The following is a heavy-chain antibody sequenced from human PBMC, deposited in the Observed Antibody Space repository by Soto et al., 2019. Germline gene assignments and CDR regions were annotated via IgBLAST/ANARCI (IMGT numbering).Heavy chain of an antibody. Sequence: GESLKISCKGSGYSFTSYCIGWVRQMPGKGLEWMGIIYPGDSDTRYSPSFQGQVTISADKSISTAYLQWSSLKASDTAMYYCARTSATGKYYYGMDVWGQGTTVTVSS. V-gene: IGHV5-51*01. J-gene: IGHJ6*02. CDR3: ARTSATGKYYYGMDV. CDR1: GYSFTSYC. CDR2: IYPGDSDT. D-gene: IGHD6-13*01.